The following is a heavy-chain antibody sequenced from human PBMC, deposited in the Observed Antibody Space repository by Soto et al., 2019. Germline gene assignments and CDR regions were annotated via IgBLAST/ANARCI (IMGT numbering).Heavy chain of an antibody. V-gene: IGHV4-61*03. CDR1: GGSFRSGSYY. J-gene: IGHJ5*02. CDR3: ARVAVMTKGPQRRPHNWFDP. CDR2: IYDSGST. Sequence: SETLSLTCTVSGGSFRSGSYYWSCIRQPPGKGLEWIGYIYDSGSTNYSPSLKSRVTISVDTSKNHSSLKLSSVTATDTAVYYCARVAVMTKGPQRRPHNWFDPWGQGTLVTVSS. D-gene: IGHD3-22*01.